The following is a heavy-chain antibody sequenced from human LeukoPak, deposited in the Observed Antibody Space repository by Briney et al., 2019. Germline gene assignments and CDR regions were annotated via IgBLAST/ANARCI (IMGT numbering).Heavy chain of an antibody. D-gene: IGHD1-26*01. V-gene: IGHV4-4*02. CDR3: ARVVGANRDYYYYYMDV. CDR2: IHHSGST. CDR1: GGSISGYNW. Sequence: MPSGTLSLTCAVSGGSISGYNWWNWVRQPPGKGLEWIGEIHHSGSTNYNPSLKGRVTISLDKSKNQFSLKLNSVTAADTAVYYCARVVGANRDYYYYYMDVWGKGTTVTVSS. J-gene: IGHJ6*03.